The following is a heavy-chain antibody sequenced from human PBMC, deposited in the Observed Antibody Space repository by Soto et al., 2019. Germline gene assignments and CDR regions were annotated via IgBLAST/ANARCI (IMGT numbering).Heavy chain of an antibody. D-gene: IGHD2-15*01. V-gene: IGHV1-3*01. CDR1: GYTFTRYT. Sequence: QVQLVQSGAEVKKPGASVKISCKASGYTFTRYTMNWVRQAPGQRLEWMGWINPDNGNTKSSQKFQDRVIITRDTSASTAYMDLSSLRSEATAVYSCARGIATGQLAPWGQGTLVTVSS. J-gene: IGHJ5*02. CDR3: ARGIATGQLAP. CDR2: INPDNGNT.